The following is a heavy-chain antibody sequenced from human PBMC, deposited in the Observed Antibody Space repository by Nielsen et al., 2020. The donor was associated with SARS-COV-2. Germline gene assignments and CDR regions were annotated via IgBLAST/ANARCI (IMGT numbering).Heavy chain of an antibody. CDR3: AREQVRTYYDFWSGYPPGGAFDI. D-gene: IGHD3-3*01. Sequence: GGSLRLSCAASGFTFSDYYMSWIRQAPGKGLEWVSYISSSSYTNYADSVKGRFTISRDNAKNSLYLQMNSLRAEDTAVYYCAREQVRTYYDFWSGYPPGGAFDIWGQGTMVTVSS. J-gene: IGHJ3*02. V-gene: IGHV3-11*05. CDR2: ISSSSYT. CDR1: GFTFSDYY.